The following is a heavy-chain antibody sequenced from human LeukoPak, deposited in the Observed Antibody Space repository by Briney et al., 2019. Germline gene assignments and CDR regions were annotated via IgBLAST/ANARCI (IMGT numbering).Heavy chain of an antibody. J-gene: IGHJ6*02. CDR2: ISSSSSTI. CDR3: ARSFHYYGSGSYYYGMDV. V-gene: IGHV3-48*04. CDR1: GFTFSSYS. D-gene: IGHD3-10*01. Sequence: PGGSLRLSCAASGFTFSSYSMNWVRQAPGKGLEWVSYISSSSSTIYYADSVKGRFTISRDNAKNSLYLQMNSLRAEDTAVYYCARSFHYYGSGSYYYGMDVWGQGTTVTVSS.